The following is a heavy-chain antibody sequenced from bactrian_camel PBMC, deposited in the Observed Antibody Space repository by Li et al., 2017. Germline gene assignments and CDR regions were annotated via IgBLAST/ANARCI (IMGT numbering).Heavy chain of an antibody. J-gene: IGHJ4*01. CDR1: EYIGC. Sequence: HVQLVESGGGSVQDGGSLRLSCVASEYIGCMGWFRQGPGKEREAVAAIDVGGPTYYATSLKGRFTISQPNGQRTVDLQMSSLKREDTAMYYCAAAWWCGASWSQAATYKFWGQGTQVTVS. D-gene: IGHD8*01. V-gene: IGHV3S53*01. CDR3: AAAWWCGASWSQAATYKF. CDR2: IDVGGPT.